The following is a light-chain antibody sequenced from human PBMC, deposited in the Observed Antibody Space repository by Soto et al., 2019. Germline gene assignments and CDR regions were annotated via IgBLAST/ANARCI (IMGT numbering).Light chain of an antibody. Sequence: QSVLTQPASVSGSPGQSITISCTGSSSDVGTYNLVSWYQQHAGKAPKLMIYEVTKRPSGVSNRFSGSKSGNTASLTISGLQAEDEADYYCCSYAGSGSFYVFGTGTKSPS. J-gene: IGLJ1*01. V-gene: IGLV2-23*02. CDR2: EVT. CDR1: SSDVGTYNL. CDR3: CSYAGSGSFYV.